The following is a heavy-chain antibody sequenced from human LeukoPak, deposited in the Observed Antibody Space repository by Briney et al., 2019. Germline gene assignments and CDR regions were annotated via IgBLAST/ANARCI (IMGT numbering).Heavy chain of an antibody. J-gene: IGHJ4*02. CDR3: AGGGIAVAGTSPGLDC. CDR1: GFTFSSYA. CDR2: ISYDGSNK. D-gene: IGHD6-19*01. V-gene: IGHV3-30*04. Sequence: GGSLRLSCAASGFTFSSYAMHWVRQAPGKGLEWVAVISYDGSNKYYADSVKGRFTISRDNSKNTLYLQMNSLRAEDTAVYYCAGGGIAVAGTSPGLDCWGQGTLVTVSS.